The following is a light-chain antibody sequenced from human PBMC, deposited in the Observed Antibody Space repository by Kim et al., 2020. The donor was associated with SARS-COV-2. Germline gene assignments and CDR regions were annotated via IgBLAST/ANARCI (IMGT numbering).Light chain of an antibody. Sequence: PGGTVTLTCGASTGPVTSGHFPYWFQQKPGQALRTLIYDTGNKQSSTPARFSGSLLGGKAALTLSGAQPGDEADYYCFLSYSGVRVFGGGTQLTVL. J-gene: IGLJ3*02. CDR1: TGPVTSGHF. CDR2: DTG. V-gene: IGLV7-46*01. CDR3: FLSYSGVRV.